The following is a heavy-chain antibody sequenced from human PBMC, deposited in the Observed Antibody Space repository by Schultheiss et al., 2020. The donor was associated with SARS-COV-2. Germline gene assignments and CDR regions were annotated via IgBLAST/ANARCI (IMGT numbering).Heavy chain of an antibody. Sequence: GGSLRLSCAASGFTFSNAWMSWVRQAPGKGLEWVAVISYDGSNKYYADSVKGRFTVSRDNSKNMVFLQMTSLRVEDTAVYYCALIAVAGPTAPNWFDPWGQGTLVTVSS. CDR3: ALIAVAGPTAPNWFDP. D-gene: IGHD6-19*01. CDR1: GFTFSNAW. V-gene: IGHV3-30*03. J-gene: IGHJ5*02. CDR2: ISYDGSNK.